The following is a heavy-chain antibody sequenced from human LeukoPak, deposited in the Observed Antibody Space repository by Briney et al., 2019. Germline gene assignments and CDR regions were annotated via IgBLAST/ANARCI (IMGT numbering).Heavy chain of an antibody. J-gene: IGHJ1*01. CDR1: GGSFSGYY. CDR2: INHSGST. D-gene: IGHD4-23*01. CDR3: ARGANFYRDYSEDGVGFQH. Sequence: SETLSLTCAVYGGSFSGYYWSWIRQPPGKGLEWIGEINHSGSTNYNPSLKSRVTISVDTSRNQFSLKLSSVTAADTAVYYCARGANFYRDYSEDGVGFQHWGQGTLVTVSS. V-gene: IGHV4-34*01.